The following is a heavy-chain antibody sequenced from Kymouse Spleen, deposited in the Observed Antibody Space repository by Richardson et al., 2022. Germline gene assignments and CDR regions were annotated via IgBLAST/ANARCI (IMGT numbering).Heavy chain of an antibody. V-gene: IGHV3-15*01. J-gene: IGHJ6*02. CDR1: GFTFSNAW. D-gene: IGHD3-9*01. Sequence: EVQLVESGGGLVKPGGSLRLSCAASGFTFSNAWMSWVRQAPGKGLEWVGRIKSKTDGGTTDYAAPVKGRFTISRDDSKNTLYLQMNSLKTEDTAVYYCTRLRYFDWFIGIYYGMDVWGQGTTVTVSS. CDR3: TRLRYFDWFIGIYYGMDV. CDR2: IKSKTDGGTT.